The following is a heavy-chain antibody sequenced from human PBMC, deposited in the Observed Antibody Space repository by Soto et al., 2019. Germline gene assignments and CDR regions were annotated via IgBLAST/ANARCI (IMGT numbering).Heavy chain of an antibody. V-gene: IGHV3-23*01. CDR2: ISGSGGSR. CDR3: AKDIRQAGSCLDY. J-gene: IGHJ4*02. CDR1: GFTFSSYA. Sequence: EVQLLESGGGLVQPGGSLRLSCAASGFTFSSYAMSWVRQVPGKGLEWVSTISGSGGSRYYADSVEGRFTISRDNFKNTQYLQMNSLRAEDTATYYCAKDIRQAGSCLDYWGQGTLVTVSS. D-gene: IGHD2-15*01.